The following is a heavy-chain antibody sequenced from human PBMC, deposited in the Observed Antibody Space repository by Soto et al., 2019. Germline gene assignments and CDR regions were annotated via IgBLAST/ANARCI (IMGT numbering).Heavy chain of an antibody. V-gene: IGHV3-21*01. J-gene: IGHJ6*03. CDR2: ISSSSSYI. CDR3: ARSPQTSAGLHYYYYMDV. Sequence: GGSLRLSCAASGFTFSSYSMNWVRQAPGKGLEWVSSISSSSSYIYYADSVKGRFTISRDNAKNSLYLQMNSLRAEDTAVYYCARSPQTSAGLHYYYYMDVWGKGTTVTVSS. CDR1: GFTFSSYS. D-gene: IGHD6-25*01.